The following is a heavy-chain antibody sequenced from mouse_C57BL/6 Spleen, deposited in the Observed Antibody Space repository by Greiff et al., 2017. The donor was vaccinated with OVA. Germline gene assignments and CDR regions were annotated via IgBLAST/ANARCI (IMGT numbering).Heavy chain of an antibody. CDR1: GYSITSGYD. J-gene: IGHJ1*03. CDR3: AREGTGTGYFDV. D-gene: IGHD4-1*01. CDR2: ISYSGST. Sequence: EVKLQESGPGMVKPSQSLSLTCTVTGYSITSGYDWHWIRHFPGNKLEWMGYISYSGSTNYNPSLKSRISITHDTSKNHFFLKLNSVTTEDTATYYCAREGTGTGYFDVWGTGTTVTVSS. V-gene: IGHV3-1*01.